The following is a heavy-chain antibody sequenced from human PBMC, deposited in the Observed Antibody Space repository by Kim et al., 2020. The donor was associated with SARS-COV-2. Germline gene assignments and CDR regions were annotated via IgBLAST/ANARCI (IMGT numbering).Heavy chain of an antibody. J-gene: IGHJ4*02. CDR3: ASDRSGWYGNYFDY. CDR1: GDSISSYY. V-gene: IGHV4-59*01. CDR2: IYYSGTT. Sequence: SETLSLTCTVSGDSISSYYWSWIRHPPGKGLDWIGYIYYSGTTIYNTSLEGRVTISVDTSKNQFTLKLTPVTAAATAVYYCASDRSGWYGNYFDYWGQGTLVTVSS. D-gene: IGHD6-19*01.